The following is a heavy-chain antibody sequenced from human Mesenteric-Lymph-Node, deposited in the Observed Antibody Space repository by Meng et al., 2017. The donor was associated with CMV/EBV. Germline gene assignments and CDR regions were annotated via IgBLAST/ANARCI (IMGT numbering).Heavy chain of an antibody. D-gene: IGHD1-26*01. J-gene: IGHJ6*02. CDR3: ARDLPSSLGMDV. CDR2: ISYDGNRK. Sequence: GESLKISCTVSGFTFSYAWVSWVRQAPGKGLEWVAFISYDGNRKYYADSVEGRFTVSRDNSENTLSLQMNSLRVEDTALYYCARDLPSSLGMDVWGQGTTVTVSS. V-gene: IGHV3-30-3*01. CDR1: GFTFSYAW.